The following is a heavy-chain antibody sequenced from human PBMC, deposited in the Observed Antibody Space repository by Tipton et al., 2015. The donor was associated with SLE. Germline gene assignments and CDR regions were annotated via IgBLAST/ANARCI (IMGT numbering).Heavy chain of an antibody. V-gene: IGHV4-31*03. CDR1: GGSISSGGYY. J-gene: IGHJ5*02. CDR2: IYYSGST. D-gene: IGHD3-16*01. Sequence: TLSLTCTVSGGSISSGGYYWSWIRQHPGKGLEWIGYIYYSGSTNYNPSLKSRVTISVDTSKNQFSLKLSSVTAADTAVYYCARGGGSRGWFDPWGQGTLVTVSS. CDR3: ARGGGSRGWFDP.